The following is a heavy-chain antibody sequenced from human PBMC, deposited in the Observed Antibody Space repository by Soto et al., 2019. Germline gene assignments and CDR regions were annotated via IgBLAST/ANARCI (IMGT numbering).Heavy chain of an antibody. CDR1: GFTFSSSA. V-gene: IGHV3-23*01. CDR3: AKDRHSPRDYFHY. Sequence: EVHLLESGGGLVQPGGSLRLSCAASGFTFSSSAISWVRQAPGKGLEWVSAVSANGQGIYYADSVRGRFTISRDNSKNTVFMHMDSLSAEDTAVSFCAKDRHSPRDYFHYWGQGTLVTVSS. CDR2: VSANGQGI. J-gene: IGHJ4*02.